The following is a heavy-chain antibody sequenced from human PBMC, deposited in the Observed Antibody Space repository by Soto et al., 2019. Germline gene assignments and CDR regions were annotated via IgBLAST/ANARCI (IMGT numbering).Heavy chain of an antibody. V-gene: IGHV3-30-3*01. Sequence: QVQLVESGGGVVQPGRSLRLSCAASGFTFSSYAMHWVRQAPGKGLEWVAVISYDGSNKYYADSVKGRFTISRDNSKNTLDLQMNSLRAEDTAVYYCAREGPPAYYYDSSGYPYFDYWGQGTLVTVSS. CDR2: ISYDGSNK. J-gene: IGHJ4*02. CDR1: GFTFSSYA. CDR3: AREGPPAYYYDSSGYPYFDY. D-gene: IGHD3-22*01.